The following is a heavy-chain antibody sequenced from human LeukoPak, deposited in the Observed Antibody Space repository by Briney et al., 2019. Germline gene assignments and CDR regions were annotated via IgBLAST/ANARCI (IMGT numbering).Heavy chain of an antibody. CDR1: GGSLSGYY. CDR2: INHSGST. J-gene: IGHJ3*02. V-gene: IGHV4-34*01. Sequence: PSETLSLTCAVYGGSLSGYYWSWIRQPPGKGLEWIGEINHSGSTNYNPSLKSRVTISVDTSKNQFSLKLSSVTAADTAVYYCARGNCSGGSCYSGRRGAFDIWGQGTMVTVSS. D-gene: IGHD2-15*01. CDR3: ARGNCSGGSCYSGRRGAFDI.